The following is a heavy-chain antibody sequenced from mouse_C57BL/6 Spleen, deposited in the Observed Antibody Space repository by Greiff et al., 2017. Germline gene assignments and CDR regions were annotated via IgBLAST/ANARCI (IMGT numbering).Heavy chain of an antibody. J-gene: IGHJ2*01. Sequence: QVQLKESGAELVKPGASVKISCKASGYAFSSYWMNWVKQRPGKGLEWIGQIYPGDGDTNYNGKFKGKATLTADKSSSTAYMQLSSLTSEDSAVYFCAREIDYVDYYFDYWGQGTTLTVSS. CDR3: AREIDYVDYYFDY. CDR1: GYAFSSYW. D-gene: IGHD2-4*01. V-gene: IGHV1-80*01. CDR2: IYPGDGDT.